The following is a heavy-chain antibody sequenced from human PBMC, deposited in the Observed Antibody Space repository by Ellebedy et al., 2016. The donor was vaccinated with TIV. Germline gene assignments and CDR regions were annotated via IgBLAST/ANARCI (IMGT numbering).Heavy chain of an antibody. J-gene: IGHJ4*02. CDR2: INEDGSDK. CDR3: ASAARGSGAYESF. V-gene: IGHV3-7*01. CDR1: GFTVGHYW. D-gene: IGHD5-12*01. Sequence: GESLKISCAVSGFTVGHYWMSCVRQAPGKGLELVANINEDGSDKYYVDPVRGRFTISKDNAKNSLYLQMNSLRAEDTATYYCASAARGSGAYESFWGQGTLVTVSS.